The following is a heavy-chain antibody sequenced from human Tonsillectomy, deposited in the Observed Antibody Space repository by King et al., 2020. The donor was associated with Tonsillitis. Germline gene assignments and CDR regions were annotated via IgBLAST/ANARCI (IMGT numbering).Heavy chain of an antibody. CDR3: AKDPAAVAGIDFYYGMDV. J-gene: IGHJ6*02. Sequence: VQLVESGGGLVQSGGSLRLSCEDSEFSFTNYAMSWVRQAPGKGLEWVSSISGSGGSTYYADSVKGRFTISRDSSKNTLFLQMGSLRVEDTAVYYCAKDPAAVAGIDFYYGMDVWGQGTTVSVSS. CDR1: EFSFTNYA. CDR2: ISGSGGST. D-gene: IGHD6-19*01. V-gene: IGHV3-23*04.